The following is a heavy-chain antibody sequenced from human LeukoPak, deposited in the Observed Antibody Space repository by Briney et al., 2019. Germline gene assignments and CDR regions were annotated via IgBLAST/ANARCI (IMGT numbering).Heavy chain of an antibody. CDR1: GFTVSSNY. CDR2: IYSGGST. J-gene: IGHJ3*02. CDR3: ARSANHDAFDI. Sequence: GGSLRLSCAASGFTVSSNYMSWVRQAPGKGLEWVSVIYSGGSTYYADSVKGRFTISRDNSKNTLYLQMNSLRAEDTAVYYCARSANHDAFDIWGQGTTVTVSS. V-gene: IGHV3-53*01.